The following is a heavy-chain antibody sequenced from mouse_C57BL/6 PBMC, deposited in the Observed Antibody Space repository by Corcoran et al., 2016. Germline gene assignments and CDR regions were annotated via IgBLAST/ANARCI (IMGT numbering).Heavy chain of an antibody. D-gene: IGHD3-2*02. CDR2: INTYSGVP. CDR3: ARSGTAWFAY. V-gene: IGHV9-3*01. Sequence: QIQLVQSGPELKKPGETVKISCKASGYTFTTYGMSWVKQAPGKGLKWMGWINTYSGVPTYADDFKGRFAFSLETSASTAYLQINNLKNEYTATYFCARSGTAWFAYWVQGTLVTVSA. J-gene: IGHJ3*01. CDR1: GYTFTTYG.